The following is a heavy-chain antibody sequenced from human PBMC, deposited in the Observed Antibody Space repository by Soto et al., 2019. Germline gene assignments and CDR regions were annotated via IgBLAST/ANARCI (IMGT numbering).Heavy chain of an antibody. Sequence: GGSLRLSCAASGFTFSSYGMHWVRQAPGKGLEWVAVISYDGSNKYYADSVKGRFTISRDNSKNTLYLQMNSLRAEDTAVYYCAKEYSGYDYEEYYFAYWGQGTLVTVSS. J-gene: IGHJ4*02. D-gene: IGHD5-12*01. CDR2: ISYDGSNK. CDR3: AKEYSGYDYEEYYFAY. CDR1: GFTFSSYG. V-gene: IGHV3-30*18.